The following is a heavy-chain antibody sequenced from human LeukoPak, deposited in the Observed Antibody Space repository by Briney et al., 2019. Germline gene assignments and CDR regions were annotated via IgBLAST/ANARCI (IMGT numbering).Heavy chain of an antibody. V-gene: IGHV1-69*05. CDR1: GGTFSSYA. CDR3: ARAARAHYYDSSGHFDY. D-gene: IGHD3-22*01. J-gene: IGHJ4*02. CDR2: IIPIFGTA. Sequence: SVKVSCKASGGTFSSYAISWVRQAPGQGLEWMGGIIPIFGTANYAQKFQGRVTITTDESTSTAYMELSSLRSGDTAVYYCARAARAHYYDSSGHFDYWGQGTLVTVSS.